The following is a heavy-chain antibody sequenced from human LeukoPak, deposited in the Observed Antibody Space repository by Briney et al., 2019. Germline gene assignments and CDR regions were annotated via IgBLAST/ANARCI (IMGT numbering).Heavy chain of an antibody. CDR1: GFTVSSNY. D-gene: IGHD3-10*01. CDR2: IYSGGST. V-gene: IGHV3-53*01. J-gene: IGHJ6*03. CDR3: ARALRLRRVRGVTSYYYYYMDV. Sequence: GGSLRLSCAASGFTVSSNYMSWVRQAPGKGLEWVSVIYSGGSTYYADSVKGRFTISRDNSKNTLYLQMNSLRAEDTAVYYCARALRLRRVRGVTSYYYYYMDVWGKGTTVTVSS.